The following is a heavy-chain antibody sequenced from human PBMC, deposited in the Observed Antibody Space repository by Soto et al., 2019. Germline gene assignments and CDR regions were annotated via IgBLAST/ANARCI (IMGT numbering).Heavy chain of an antibody. Sequence: KTGGSLRLSCVASGFTFSNYYMSWIRQAPGKGLEWVSYISSTGRTIYYADSVKGRFTVSRDNAQNSLSLKLNSLRVEDTAVYYCARSYSSGWEFDYWGQGTPVPVYS. CDR3: ARSYSSGWEFDY. J-gene: IGHJ4*02. D-gene: IGHD6-19*01. CDR1: GFTFSNYY. CDR2: ISSTGRTI. V-gene: IGHV3-11*01.